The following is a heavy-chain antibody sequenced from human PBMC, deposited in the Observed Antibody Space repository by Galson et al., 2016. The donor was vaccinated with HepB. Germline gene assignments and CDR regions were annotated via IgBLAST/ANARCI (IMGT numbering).Heavy chain of an antibody. V-gene: IGHV1-18*01. CDR2: IGANNGNT. J-gene: IGHJ5*02. Sequence: SVKVSCKASGDVFITYGISWVRQAPGQGLEWMGWIGANNGNTNYAQKFQDRVTMTTDTSPTTTDLELRSLRSDDTAVNYCGRDRIQHHFASTLGGSWGQGTLVTVSS. CDR1: GDVFITYG. CDR3: GRDRIQHHFASTLGGS. D-gene: IGHD2/OR15-2a*01.